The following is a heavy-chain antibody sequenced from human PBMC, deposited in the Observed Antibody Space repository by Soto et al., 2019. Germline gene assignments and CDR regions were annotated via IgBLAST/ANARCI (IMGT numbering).Heavy chain of an antibody. D-gene: IGHD4-17*01. J-gene: IGHJ4*02. CDR3: ARRTRDYVGYFDY. V-gene: IGHV4-59*01. CDR1: GGSISSYY. Sequence: QVQLQESGPGLVKPSETLSLTCTVSGGSISSYYWSWIRQPPGTGLEWIGYIYYSGSTNYNPSLKSRVTISVDTSKNQFSLKLSSVTAADTAVYYCARRTRDYVGYFDYWGQGTLVTVSS. CDR2: IYYSGST.